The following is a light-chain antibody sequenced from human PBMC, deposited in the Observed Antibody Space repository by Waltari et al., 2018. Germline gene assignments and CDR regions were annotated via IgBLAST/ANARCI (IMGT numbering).Light chain of an antibody. V-gene: IGKV3-11*01. CDR3: QQRGNLPET. CDR1: QNVNSF. CDR2: DAS. J-gene: IGKJ2*01. Sequence: EIVLTQSPGTLSLSPGDRATLSCRASQNVNSFLAWYQQKRGQAPRLLIYDASKRATVIPDRISGSGSGTDFTLTINSLEPEDFAIYYCQQRGNLPETFGRGTRVEMK.